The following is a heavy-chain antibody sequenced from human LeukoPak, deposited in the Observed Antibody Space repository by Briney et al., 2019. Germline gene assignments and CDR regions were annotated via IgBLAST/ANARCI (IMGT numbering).Heavy chain of an antibody. CDR1: GLTFDDYA. D-gene: IGHD1-26*01. Sequence: GGFLRLSCVASGLTFDDYAMRWVRQAPGMGLKLVSGISWNSGNITYADSVKGRFTISRDNAKNSLYLQMNSLRSEDTAVYYCATDLPVGATFTFDYWGQGTLVTVSS. V-gene: IGHV3-9*01. J-gene: IGHJ4*02. CDR2: ISWNSGNI. CDR3: ATDLPVGATFTFDY.